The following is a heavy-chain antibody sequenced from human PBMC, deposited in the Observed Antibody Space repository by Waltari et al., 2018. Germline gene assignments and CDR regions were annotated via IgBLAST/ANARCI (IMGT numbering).Heavy chain of an antibody. CDR3: ARDQGRYSSGWYSR. D-gene: IGHD6-19*01. J-gene: IGHJ4*02. V-gene: IGHV4-38-2*02. Sequence: QVQLQESGPGLVKPSETLSLTCTVSGYSISSGYYGGWIRQPPGKGLEWIGSIYHSGSTYYNPSLKSRVTISVDTSKNQFSLKLSSVTAADTAVYYCARDQGRYSSGWYSRWGQGTLVTVSS. CDR1: GYSISSGYY. CDR2: IYHSGST.